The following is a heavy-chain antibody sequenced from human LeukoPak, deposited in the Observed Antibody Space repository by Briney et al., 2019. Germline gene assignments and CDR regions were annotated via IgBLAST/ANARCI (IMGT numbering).Heavy chain of an antibody. CDR2: LYSGGNT. D-gene: IGHD3-22*01. CDR3: AKGSHYYDSSGYYRDY. J-gene: IGHJ4*02. CDR1: GFTVSSNY. V-gene: IGHV3-53*05. Sequence: GGSLRLSCAASGFTVSSNYMSWVRQAPGKGLEWVSLLYSGGNTYYADSAKGRFTISRGNSKNTQYLQMNSLRAEDTAVYYCAKGSHYYDSSGYYRDYWGQGTLVTVSS.